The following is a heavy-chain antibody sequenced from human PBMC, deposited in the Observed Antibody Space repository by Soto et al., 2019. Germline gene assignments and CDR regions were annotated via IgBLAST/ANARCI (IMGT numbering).Heavy chain of an antibody. CDR2: IYPGDSDT. V-gene: IGHV5-51*01. CDR3: ARGGYSGNSKDPFYI. CDR1: GYTFTAYW. Sequence: GASLKISCQGSGYTFTAYWIGWVRQMPGKGLEWMGIIYPGDSDTRYSPSFQGQVTISADKSITTAYLQWSSLKASDSAMFYCARGGYSGNSKDPFYIWGPGTMVTVSS. J-gene: IGHJ3*02. D-gene: IGHD6-25*01.